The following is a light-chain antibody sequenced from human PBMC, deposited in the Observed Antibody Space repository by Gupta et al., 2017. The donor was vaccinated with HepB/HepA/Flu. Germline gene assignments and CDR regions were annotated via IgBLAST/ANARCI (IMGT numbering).Light chain of an antibody. CDR1: QSVSSY. J-gene: IGKJ3*01. V-gene: IGKV3D-11*02. CDR2: DAS. CDR3: QQRSNWHPFT. Sequence: EIVLTQSPATLSLSPGERATLSCRASQSVSSYLAWYQQKPGQAPRLLIYDASNRATGIPARFSGSGTGTDXTLTISXREPEDFAVYYCQQRSNWHPFTFGXGTKVDIK.